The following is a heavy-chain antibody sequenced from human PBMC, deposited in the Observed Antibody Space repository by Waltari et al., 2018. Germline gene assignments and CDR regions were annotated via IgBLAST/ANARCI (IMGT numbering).Heavy chain of an antibody. V-gene: IGHV1-18*01. J-gene: IGHJ4*02. D-gene: IGHD1-26*01. CDR3: ARASGQVGATFPFVY. CDR1: GYTFTSYG. Sequence: QVQLVQSGAEVKKPGASVKVSCKASGYTFTSYGISWVRQAPGQGLEWMGWISAYNGNTNYAQKLQGRVTMTTDTSTRTAYMELRSLGSDDTAVYYWARASGQVGATFPFVYWGQGTLVTVSS. CDR2: ISAYNGNT.